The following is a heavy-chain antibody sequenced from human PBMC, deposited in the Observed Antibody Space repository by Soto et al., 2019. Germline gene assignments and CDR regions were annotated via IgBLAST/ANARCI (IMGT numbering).Heavy chain of an antibody. D-gene: IGHD6-13*01. CDR1: GCTFTSYD. V-gene: IGHV1-8*01. CDR3: ARGMRGSSSWSSGYYYGMDV. Sequence: GASVKVSCKASGCTFTSYDINWVRQATGQGLEWMGWMNPNSGNTGYAQKFQGRVTMTRSTSISTAYMELSSLRSEDTAVYYCARGMRGSSSWSSGYYYGMDVWGQGTTVTVSS. CDR2: MNPNSGNT. J-gene: IGHJ6*02.